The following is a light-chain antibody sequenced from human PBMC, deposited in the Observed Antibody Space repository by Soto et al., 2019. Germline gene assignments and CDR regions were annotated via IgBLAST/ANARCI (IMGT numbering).Light chain of an antibody. Sequence: QSVLTQPASVSGSPGQSITISCTRTSSDVGGYNYVSWYQHHPGKAPKLMIYDVSNRPSGVSNRFSGSKSGNTASLTISGLQAEDEADYYCSSYTSRSTYVFGTGTKVTVL. CDR3: SSYTSRSTYV. J-gene: IGLJ1*01. CDR2: DVS. V-gene: IGLV2-14*03. CDR1: SSDVGGYNY.